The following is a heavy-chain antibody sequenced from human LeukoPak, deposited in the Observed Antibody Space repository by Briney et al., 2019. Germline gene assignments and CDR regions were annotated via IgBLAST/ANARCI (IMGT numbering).Heavy chain of an antibody. Sequence: SETLSLTCGVSGGSITNTNYWTWVRQPPGKGLEWIGEVNLQGSTNYNPSLMGRVAISVDTSENHISLQLTSVTAADTAVYYSAREGGPYRPLDYSGQGTLVTVSS. CDR1: GGSITNTNY. CDR2: VNLQGST. CDR3: AREGGPYRPLDY. V-gene: IGHV4-4*02. J-gene: IGHJ4*02.